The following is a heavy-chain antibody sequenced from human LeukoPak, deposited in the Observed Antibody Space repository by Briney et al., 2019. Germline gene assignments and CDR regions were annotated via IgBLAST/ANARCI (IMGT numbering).Heavy chain of an antibody. CDR2: IYHSGST. V-gene: IGHV4-38-2*01. D-gene: IGHD3-10*01. Sequence: SETLSLTCAVSGYSISSGYYWGWIRQPPGKGLEWIGSIYHSGSTYYNPSLKSRVTISVDTSKNQFSLKLSSVTAADTAVYYCARSSGRFGESDFDCWGQGTLVTVSS. J-gene: IGHJ4*02. CDR3: ARSSGRFGESDFDC. CDR1: GYSISSGYY.